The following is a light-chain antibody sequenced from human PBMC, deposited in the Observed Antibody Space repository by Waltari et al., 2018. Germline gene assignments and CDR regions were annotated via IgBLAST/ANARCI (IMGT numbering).Light chain of an antibody. CDR1: QSVSNSN. CDR2: GAS. Sequence: EIVLTQSPGSLSLSPGERATLSCRASQSVSNSNLAWYQQKPGQAPRLLIYGASSRATGIPARFSGSGSGTDFTLTISRLEPEDFAVYYCQQYGRSPRTFGPGTRVEIK. CDR3: QQYGRSPRT. V-gene: IGKV3-20*01. J-gene: IGKJ1*01.